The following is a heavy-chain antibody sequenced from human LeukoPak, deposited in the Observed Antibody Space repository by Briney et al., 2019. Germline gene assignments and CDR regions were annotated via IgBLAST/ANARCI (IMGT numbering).Heavy chain of an antibody. CDR3: ARDIVDYYDSSGVYYFDY. V-gene: IGHV1-18*01. CDR1: GYTFTSYG. Sequence: ASVKVFCKASGYTFTSYGISWVRQAPGQGLEWMGWISAYNGNTNYAQKLQGRVTMTTDTSTSTAYMELRSLRSDDTAVYYCARDIVDYYDSSGVYYFDYWGQGTLVTVSS. J-gene: IGHJ4*02. D-gene: IGHD3-22*01. CDR2: ISAYNGNT.